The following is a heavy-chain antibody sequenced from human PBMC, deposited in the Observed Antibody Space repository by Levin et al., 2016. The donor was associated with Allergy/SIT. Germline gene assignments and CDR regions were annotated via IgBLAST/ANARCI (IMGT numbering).Heavy chain of an antibody. V-gene: IGHV3-49*02. CDR2: IRSKAYGGTT. Sequence: WIRQPPGKGLEWVGFIRSKAYGGTTEYAASVKGRLTISRDDSKSIAYLQMNSLKTEDTAVYYCWGGPGCSSGWCRNYYGMDVWGQGTTVTVSS. D-gene: IGHD6-19*01. CDR3: WGGPGCSSGWCRNYYGMDV. J-gene: IGHJ6*02.